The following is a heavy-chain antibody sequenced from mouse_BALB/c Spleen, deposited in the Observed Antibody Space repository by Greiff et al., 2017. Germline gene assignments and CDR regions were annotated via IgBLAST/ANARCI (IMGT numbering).Heavy chain of an antibody. V-gene: IGHV5-17*02. Sequence: EVMLVESGGGLVQPGGSRKLSCAASGFTFSSFGMHWVRQAPEKGLEWVAYISSGSSTIYYADTVKGRFTISRDNPKNTLFLQMTSLRSEDTAMYYCARSREYYGSSYEAMDYWGQGTSVTVSS. CDR1: GFTFSSFG. CDR3: ARSREYYGSSYEAMDY. D-gene: IGHD1-1*01. J-gene: IGHJ4*01. CDR2: ISSGSSTI.